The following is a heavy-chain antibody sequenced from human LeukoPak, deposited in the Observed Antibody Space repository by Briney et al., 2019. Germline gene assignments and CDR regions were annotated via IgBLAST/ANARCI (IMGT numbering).Heavy chain of an antibody. CDR3: ARDRGGGSPYYDFWSGSRFGY. D-gene: IGHD3-3*01. Sequence: ASVKVSCKASGYTFTGYYMHWVRQAPGQGLEWMGWINPNSGGTNYAQKFQGRVTMTRDTSISTAYMELSRLRSDDTAVYYCARDRGGGSPYYDFWSGSRFGYWGQGTLVTVSS. CDR1: GYTFTGYY. J-gene: IGHJ4*02. V-gene: IGHV1-2*02. CDR2: INPNSGGT.